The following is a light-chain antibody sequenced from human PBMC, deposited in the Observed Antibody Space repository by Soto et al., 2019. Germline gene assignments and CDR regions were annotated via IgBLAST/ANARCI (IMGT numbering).Light chain of an antibody. Sequence: DIQMTQSPSTLSASIGDRVTITCLASQSISNWLAWNQQKPGKAPKLLIYKASSLESGVPSRFSGSGSGTEFTRTISSLQPDDFATYYCQQYNSYSTFGQGTKVEIK. CDR2: KAS. CDR1: QSISNW. J-gene: IGKJ1*01. CDR3: QQYNSYST. V-gene: IGKV1-5*03.